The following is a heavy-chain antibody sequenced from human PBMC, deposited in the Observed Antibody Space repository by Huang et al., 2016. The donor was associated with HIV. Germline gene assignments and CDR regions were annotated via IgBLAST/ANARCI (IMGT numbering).Heavy chain of an antibody. D-gene: IGHD3-22*01. V-gene: IGHV1-69*01. CDR2: FIPIFGTA. J-gene: IGHJ4*02. CDR1: GGTFSSYA. CDR3: ARVESRRYYDSSGYYY. Sequence: QVQLVQSGAEVKKPGSSVKVSCKASGGTFSSYAISWVRQATGQGLGGMGGFIPIFGTANYAKKFQGRGTITADESTSTAYMELSSLRSEDTAVYYCARVESRRYYDSSGYYYWGQGTLVTVSS.